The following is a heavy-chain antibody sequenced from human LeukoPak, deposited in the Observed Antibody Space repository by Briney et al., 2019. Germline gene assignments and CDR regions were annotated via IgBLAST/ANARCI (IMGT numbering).Heavy chain of an antibody. Sequence: GGSLRLSCSASGFTVSSNAMGWVRQAPGKGLEWVSVIYGGGGAYYADSVKGRFTISRDNAKNSLYLQMNSLRAEDTAVYYCANEPSSSIIYWGQGTLVTVSS. J-gene: IGHJ4*02. D-gene: IGHD6-6*01. CDR1: GFTVSSNA. CDR2: IYGGGGA. CDR3: ANEPSSSIIY. V-gene: IGHV3-66*01.